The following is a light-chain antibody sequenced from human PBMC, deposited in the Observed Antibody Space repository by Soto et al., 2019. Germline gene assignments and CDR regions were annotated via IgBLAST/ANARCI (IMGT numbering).Light chain of an antibody. CDR1: QIVISRY. V-gene: IGKV3-20*01. J-gene: IGKJ5*01. Sequence: EIVLTQSPGTLSLSPGERATLSCRASQIVISRYLAWYQQKPGQAPRLLMYGASSRATGIPDRFSGSGSETDFTLTISRLEPEDFAVYYCQQYGSSPITFGQGTRLEIK. CDR2: GAS. CDR3: QQYGSSPIT.